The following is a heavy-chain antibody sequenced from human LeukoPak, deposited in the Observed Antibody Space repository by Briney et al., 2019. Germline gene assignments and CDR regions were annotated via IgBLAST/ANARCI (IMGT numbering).Heavy chain of an antibody. V-gene: IGHV1-8*01. CDR2: MNPNSGNT. CDR1: GYTFTSYD. D-gene: IGHD6-6*01. J-gene: IGHJ4*02. Sequence: ASVKVSCTASGYTFTSYDINWVRQATGQGLEWMGWMNPNSGNTGYAQKFQGRVTMTRNTSISTAYMELSSLRSEDTAVYYCARERAIAARPWGLGYWGQGTLVTVSS. CDR3: ARERAIAARPWGLGY.